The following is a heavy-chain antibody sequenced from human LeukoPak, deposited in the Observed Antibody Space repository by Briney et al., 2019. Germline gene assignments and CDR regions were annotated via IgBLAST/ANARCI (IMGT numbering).Heavy chain of an antibody. CDR3: ARDGRGITFGGVIVNDY. D-gene: IGHD3-16*02. Sequence: GGSLRLSCAASGFTFSSYWMSWVRQAPGKGLEWVANIKQDGSEKYYVDSVKGRFTISRDNAKNSLHLQMNSLRAEDTAVYYCARDGRGITFGGVIVNDYWGQGTLVTVSS. CDR2: IKQDGSEK. J-gene: IGHJ4*02. CDR1: GFTFSSYW. V-gene: IGHV3-7*01.